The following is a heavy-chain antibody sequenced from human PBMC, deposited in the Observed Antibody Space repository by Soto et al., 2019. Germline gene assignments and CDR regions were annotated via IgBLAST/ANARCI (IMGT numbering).Heavy chain of an antibody. J-gene: IGHJ6*03. D-gene: IGHD4-17*01. CDR2: ISHGGST. CDR1: GDSVTSGAYF. Sequence: QVQLQESGPGLVKPSQTLSLTCSVSGDSVTSGAYFWAWIRHRPGKALEWNGYISHGGSTYYSPSLESRLSMSIDTSKNQFSLKLTSVTAADTAMYYCARSGDYEGPTFFSHYMDVWGKGTSVTVSS. V-gene: IGHV4-31*03. CDR3: ARSGDYEGPTFFSHYMDV.